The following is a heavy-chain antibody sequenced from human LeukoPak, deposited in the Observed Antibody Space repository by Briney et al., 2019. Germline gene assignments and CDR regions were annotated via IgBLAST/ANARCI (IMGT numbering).Heavy chain of an antibody. CDR1: GFTFSSFP. CDR2: IGGNGGGT. V-gene: IGHV3-23*01. J-gene: IGHJ4*02. CDR3: AEERATTTSFDY. Sequence: GGSLRLSCAASGFTFSSFPMSWVRQAPGTGLEWVSIIGGNGGGTYYADSVKGRFTISRDNSKNTLYLQMNSLRAEDTAVYFCAEERATTTSFDYWGQGTLVTVSS. D-gene: IGHD4-11*01.